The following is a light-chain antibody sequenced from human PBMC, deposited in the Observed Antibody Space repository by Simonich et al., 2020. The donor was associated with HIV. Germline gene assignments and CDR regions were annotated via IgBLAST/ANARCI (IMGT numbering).Light chain of an antibody. V-gene: IGKV3-11*01. CDR3: QQRSNWHT. J-gene: IGKJ2*01. CDR2: NAS. Sequence: EIVMTQSPATLSVSPGERATLSCRASQSVSSYLAWDQQKPGQAPRLLIYNASNRATGIPARFSGSGSGTDFTLTISSLEPEDFAVYYCQQRSNWHTFGQGTKLEIK. CDR1: QSVSSY.